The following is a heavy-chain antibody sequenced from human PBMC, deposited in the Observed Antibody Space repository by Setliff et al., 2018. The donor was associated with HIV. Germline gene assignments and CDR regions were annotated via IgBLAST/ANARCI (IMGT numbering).Heavy chain of an antibody. J-gene: IGHJ4*02. CDR3: ARRSTVARGVDCFDL. CDR2: IYPSGSS. Sequence: PSETLSLTCTVSAASIRNSYWTWIRQPAGKGLEWIGRIYPSGSSTYNPSLNSRVTLSIDTSKSQFSLRLSSVTAADTALYYCARRSTVARGVDCFDLWDQGTQVTVSS. CDR1: AASIRNSY. V-gene: IGHV4-4*07. D-gene: IGHD3-10*01.